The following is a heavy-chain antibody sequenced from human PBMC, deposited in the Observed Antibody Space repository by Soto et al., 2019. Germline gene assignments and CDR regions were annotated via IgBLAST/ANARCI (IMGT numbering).Heavy chain of an antibody. CDR3: ARVRYYYDSSGPNQTPLDYYYGMDV. J-gene: IGHJ6*02. D-gene: IGHD3-22*01. CDR2: INHSGST. CDR1: GGSFSGYY. V-gene: IGHV4-34*01. Sequence: SETLSLTCAVYGGSFSGYYWSWIRQPPGKGLEWIGEINHSGSTNYNPSLKSRVTMSVDTSKNQFSLKLSSVTAADTAVYYCARVRYYYDSSGPNQTPLDYYYGMDVWGQGTTVTVSS.